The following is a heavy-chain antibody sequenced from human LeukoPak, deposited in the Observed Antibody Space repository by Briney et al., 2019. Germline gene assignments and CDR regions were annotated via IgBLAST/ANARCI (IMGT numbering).Heavy chain of an antibody. CDR2: ISGNGVTT. CDR1: GFTFSYYP. V-gene: IGHV3-64*01. D-gene: IGHD3-10*01. CDR3: AREAPAGSLDY. J-gene: IGHJ4*02. Sequence: GGSLTLSCAASGFTFSYYPMHWVRQAPGKGLESVPAISGNGVTTYYANSVKGRFTVSRDNSMNTLYLQMGSLRAEDMALYYCAREAPAGSLDYWGQGTLVTVSS.